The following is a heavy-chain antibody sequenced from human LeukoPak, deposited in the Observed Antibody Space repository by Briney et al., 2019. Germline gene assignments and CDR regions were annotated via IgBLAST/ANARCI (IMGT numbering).Heavy chain of an antibody. D-gene: IGHD1-7*01. Sequence: GGSLRLSCAASGFTFSIYWTSWVRQAPGKGREWVANIKQDGSEKNYVDSVRGRFTISRDNAKNSLYLQMNSLRAEDTAVYYCARENYGTLGGMDVWGQGTTVTVSS. CDR2: IKQDGSEK. V-gene: IGHV3-7*01. J-gene: IGHJ6*02. CDR3: ARENYGTLGGMDV. CDR1: GFTFSIYW.